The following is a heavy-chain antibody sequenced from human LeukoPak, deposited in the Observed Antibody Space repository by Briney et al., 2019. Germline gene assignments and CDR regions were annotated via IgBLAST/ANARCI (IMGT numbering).Heavy chain of an antibody. CDR1: GFTFSSYA. Sequence: GGSLRLSCAASGFTFSSYAMSWVRQAPGKGLEWVSAISGSGGGTYYADSVRGRFTISRDNSKNTLYLQMNSLRAEDTAVYYCAKSSSSYSSSWLVDYWGQATLVTVSS. CDR2: ISGSGGGT. CDR3: AKSSSSYSSSWLVDY. V-gene: IGHV3-23*01. D-gene: IGHD6-13*01. J-gene: IGHJ4*02.